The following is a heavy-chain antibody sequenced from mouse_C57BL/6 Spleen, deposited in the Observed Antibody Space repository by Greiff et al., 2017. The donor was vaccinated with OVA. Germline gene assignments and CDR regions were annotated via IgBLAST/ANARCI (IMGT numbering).Heavy chain of an antibody. V-gene: IGHV5-12*01. CDR2: ISNGGGST. CDR1: GFTFSDYY. Sequence: EVKLMESGGGLVQPGGSLKLSCAASGFTFSDYYMYWVRQTPEKRLEWVAYISNGGGSTYYPDTVKGRFTISRDNAKNTLYLQMSRLKSEDTAMYYCARGPYYSSYYYAMDYWGQGTSVTVSS. D-gene: IGHD2-12*01. CDR3: ARGPYYSSYYYAMDY. J-gene: IGHJ4*01.